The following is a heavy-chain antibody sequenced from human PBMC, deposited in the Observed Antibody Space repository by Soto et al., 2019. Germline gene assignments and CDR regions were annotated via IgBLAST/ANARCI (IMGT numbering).Heavy chain of an antibody. Sequence: EVQLVESGGGLVQPGGSLRLSCAASGFTFSSYWMSWVRQAPGKGLEWVANIKQDGSEKYYVDSVKGRFTISRDNAKNSLYLQMNSLSAEDTAVYYCARADIVVVVAATRFYFDYWGQGTLVTVSS. CDR2: IKQDGSEK. CDR3: ARADIVVVVAATRFYFDY. J-gene: IGHJ4*02. D-gene: IGHD2-15*01. CDR1: GFTFSSYW. V-gene: IGHV3-7*01.